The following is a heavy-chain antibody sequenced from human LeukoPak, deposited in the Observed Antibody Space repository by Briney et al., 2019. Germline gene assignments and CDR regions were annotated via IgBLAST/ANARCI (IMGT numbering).Heavy chain of an antibody. D-gene: IGHD3-22*01. J-gene: IGHJ4*02. CDR1: GFTVSSNY. CDR3: ARGQNYYDRAGLPDY. V-gene: IGHV3-66*01. Sequence: RGSLRLSYAASGFTVSSNYMSWVRQAPGKGLEWVSVLYSGGRTYYADSVKGRFTISRDNSKNTLYLQMNSLRAEDAAVYYCARGQNYYDRAGLPDYWGQGTLVTVSS. CDR2: LYSGGRT.